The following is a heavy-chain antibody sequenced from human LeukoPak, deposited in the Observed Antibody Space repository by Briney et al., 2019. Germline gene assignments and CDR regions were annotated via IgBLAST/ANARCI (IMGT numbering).Heavy chain of an antibody. V-gene: IGHV3-30*02. J-gene: IGHJ4*02. CDR1: GFTFSSYG. CDR2: IRSDGTTK. D-gene: IGHD4-23*01. Sequence: PGGSLRLSCAASGFTFSSYGMHWVRQAPGKGLEWAAFIRSDGTTKYYADSVKGRFTISRDNSKNTLYLQMNSLRAEDTAVYYCAKDLPTPYFDYWGQGTLVTVSS. CDR3: AKDLPTPYFDY.